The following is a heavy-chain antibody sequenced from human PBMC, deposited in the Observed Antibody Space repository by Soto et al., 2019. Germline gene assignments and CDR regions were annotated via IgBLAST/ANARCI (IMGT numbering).Heavy chain of an antibody. V-gene: IGHV3-23*01. Sequence: GGSLRRSCAASGFTFSSYAMSWVRQAPGKGLECVSAISGSGGSTCYADSVKGRFTISRDNSKNTLYLQMNSLRAEDTAVYYCAKGDFWSGYYRYYGLDVWGQGTTV. CDR2: ISGSGGST. CDR1: GFTFSSYA. D-gene: IGHD3-3*01. J-gene: IGHJ6*02. CDR3: AKGDFWSGYYRYYGLDV.